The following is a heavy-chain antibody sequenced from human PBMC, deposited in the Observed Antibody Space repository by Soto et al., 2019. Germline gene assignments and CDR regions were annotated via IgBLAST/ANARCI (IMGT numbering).Heavy chain of an antibody. J-gene: IGHJ6*02. CDR1: GGTFSSYA. Sequence: QVQLVQSGAEVKKPGSSVKVSCKASGGTFSSYAISWVRQAPGQGLEWMGGIIPIFGTANYAQQFQGRVTITAEESTSTAYLELSSLRSEDTAVYYCARAISESGYCSGGSCYSYYYYYGMDVWGQGTTVTVSS. D-gene: IGHD2-15*01. CDR2: IIPIFGTA. V-gene: IGHV1-69*01. CDR3: ARAISESGYCSGGSCYSYYYYYGMDV.